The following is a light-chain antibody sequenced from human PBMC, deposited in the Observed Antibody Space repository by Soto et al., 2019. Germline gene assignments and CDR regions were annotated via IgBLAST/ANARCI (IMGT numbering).Light chain of an antibody. V-gene: IGLV2-11*01. J-gene: IGLJ3*02. Sequence: QPVLTQPRSVSGSPGQSVTISCTGTSSDIGNYKSVSWYQQYLGEAPKLMIYDVNKRSSGVPDRFSGSKSVNTASLTISGLQPEDEADYYCCSYAGGFSWVFGGGTKVTVL. CDR2: DVN. CDR1: SSDIGNYKS. CDR3: CSYAGGFSWV.